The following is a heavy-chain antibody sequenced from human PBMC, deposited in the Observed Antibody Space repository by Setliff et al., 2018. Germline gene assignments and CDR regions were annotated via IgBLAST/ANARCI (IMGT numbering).Heavy chain of an antibody. Sequence: SETLSLTCTVSGGSISTKNYYWGWIRQPPGKGLEWIGNIYYSGGTYYSPSLKSRVTISVDTSENQFSLKPNSVTAADTAVYYCAGGGGWIQLFDYWGLGTQVTVSS. J-gene: IGHJ4*02. CDR2: IYYSGGT. D-gene: IGHD5-18*01. CDR3: AGGGGWIQLFDY. CDR1: GGSISTKNYY. V-gene: IGHV4-39*01.